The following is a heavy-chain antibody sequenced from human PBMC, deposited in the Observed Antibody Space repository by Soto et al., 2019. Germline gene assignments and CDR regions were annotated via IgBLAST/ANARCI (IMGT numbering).Heavy chain of an antibody. CDR1: GFTFSSYA. D-gene: IGHD3-10*01. Sequence: LRLSCAASGFTFSSYAMHWVRQAPGKGLEWVAVISYDGSNKYYADSVKGRFTISRDNSKDTMYLQLNTLRVEDTAVYYCAKDKGPGSYTNWCFDVWGRGTLVTVSS. CDR2: ISYDGSNK. CDR3: AKDKGPGSYTNWCFDV. J-gene: IGHJ2*01. V-gene: IGHV3-30-3*01.